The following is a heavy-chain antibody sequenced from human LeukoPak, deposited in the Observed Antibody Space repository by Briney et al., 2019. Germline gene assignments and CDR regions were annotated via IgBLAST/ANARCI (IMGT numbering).Heavy chain of an antibody. CDR2: IIPIFGTA. J-gene: IGHJ5*02. CDR3: AREQCSGGSCYLQSWFDP. V-gene: IGHV1-69*06. D-gene: IGHD2-15*01. CDR1: GGTFSSYA. Sequence: ASVKVSCKASGGTFSSYAISWVRQAPGQGLEWMGGIIPIFGTANYAQKFQGRVTITADKSTSTACMELSSLRSEDTAVYYCAREQCSGGSCYLQSWFDPWGQGTLVTVSS.